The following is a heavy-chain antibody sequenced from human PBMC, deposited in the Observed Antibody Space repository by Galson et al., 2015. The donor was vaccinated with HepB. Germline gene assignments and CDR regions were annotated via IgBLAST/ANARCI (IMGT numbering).Heavy chain of an antibody. CDR3: ARDHYSSSGLDY. D-gene: IGHD6-6*01. Sequence: SLRLSCAASGFTFSNAWMSWVRQSPGEGLEWVSYISSSSSTIYYADSVKGRFTISRDNAKNSLYLQMNSLRDEDAAVYYCARDHYSSSGLDYWGQGTLVTVSS. CDR2: ISSSSSTI. J-gene: IGHJ4*02. V-gene: IGHV3-48*02. CDR1: GFTFSNAW.